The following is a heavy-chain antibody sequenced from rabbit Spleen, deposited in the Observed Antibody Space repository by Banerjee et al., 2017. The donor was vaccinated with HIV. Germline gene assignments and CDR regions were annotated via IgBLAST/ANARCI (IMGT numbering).Heavy chain of an antibody. CDR3: AKVPGVSGWRFDL. Sequence: QELVVESGGVLVQPEGSLILSCTASVFFFSNDYMIWVRQAPGKGLEWIACINAASSDNAYWVRGQFSFSTANAPSTTVLILKSRMTAAAAASSYFRAKVPGVSGWRFDLWGPGTLVTVS. D-gene: IGHD4-1*01. CDR1: VFFFSNDYM. V-gene: IGHV1S45*01. CDR2: INAASSDNA. J-gene: IGHJ4*01.